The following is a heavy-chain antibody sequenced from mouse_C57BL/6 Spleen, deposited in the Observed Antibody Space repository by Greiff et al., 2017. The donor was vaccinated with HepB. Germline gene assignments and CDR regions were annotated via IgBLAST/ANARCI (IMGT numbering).Heavy chain of an antibody. CDR1: GYTFTDYY. Sequence: VQLQQSGPELVKPGASVKISCKASGYTFTDYYMNWVKQSHGKSLEWIGDINPNNGGTSYNQKFKGKATLTVDKSSSTAYMERRSLTSEDSAVYYCAREKGNYDYDEANWDYWGQGTTLTVSS. D-gene: IGHD2-4*01. CDR2: INPNNGGT. CDR3: AREKGNYDYDEANWDY. J-gene: IGHJ2*01. V-gene: IGHV1-26*01.